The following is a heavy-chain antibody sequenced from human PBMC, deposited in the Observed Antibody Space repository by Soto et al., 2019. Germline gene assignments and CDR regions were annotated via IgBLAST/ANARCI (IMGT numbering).Heavy chain of an antibody. J-gene: IGHJ5*02. Sequence: QVQLQQWGAGLLKPSENLSLTCAVYGGSFSGYYWSWIRQPPGKGLEWIGEINHCGSTNYNPSLKSRVTISVDTSKNQFSLKLSSGTAADTAVYYGARGRWGYYYGSGSSPSCFDPWGQGTLVTVSS. V-gene: IGHV4-34*01. D-gene: IGHD3-10*01. CDR1: GGSFSGYY. CDR3: ARGRWGYYYGSGSSPSCFDP. CDR2: INHCGST.